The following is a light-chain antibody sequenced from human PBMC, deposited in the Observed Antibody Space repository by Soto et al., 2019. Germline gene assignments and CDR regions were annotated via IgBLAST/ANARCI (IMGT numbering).Light chain of an antibody. CDR2: RAS. J-gene: IGKJ4*01. CDR3: QQYNNWPRAT. CDR1: QSVGTN. Sequence: EIVMTQSPATLSLSPGERATLSCRASQSVGTNLAWYQQKPGQAPRLLMFRASIRATGFPARFSGSGSGTEFNITISSLQSEDSAIYYCQQYNNWPRATFGGGTKVDIK. V-gene: IGKV3-15*01.